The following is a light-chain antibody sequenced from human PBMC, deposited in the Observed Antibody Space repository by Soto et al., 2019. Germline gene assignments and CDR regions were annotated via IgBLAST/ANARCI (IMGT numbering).Light chain of an antibody. CDR3: QQRSNWPIT. CDR1: QSVSSY. V-gene: IGKV3-11*01. J-gene: IGKJ5*01. Sequence: IVLTQSPATLSLSPGERATLSCRASQSVSSYLAWYQQKPGQAPRLLLYDASNRATGIPARFSGSGSGTDFTLTISSLEPEDFAVYYCQQRSNWPITFGQGKRLDIK. CDR2: DAS.